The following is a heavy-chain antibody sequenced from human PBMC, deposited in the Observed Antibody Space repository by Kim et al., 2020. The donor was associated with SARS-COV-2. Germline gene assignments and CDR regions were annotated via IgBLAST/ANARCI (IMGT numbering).Heavy chain of an antibody. Sequence: GGSLRLSCTASGFTFSNSGMAWVRQAPGKGKEWVSAIGVSGSTFYPDSVRGRFIISRDNSENTLYLQMNSLRVEDTAIYYCAKERVGSGWGNYHEYWGQGTLVTVS. J-gene: IGHJ4*02. D-gene: IGHD6-25*01. V-gene: IGHV3-23*01. CDR2: IGVSGST. CDR3: AKERVGSGWGNYHEY. CDR1: GFTFSNSG.